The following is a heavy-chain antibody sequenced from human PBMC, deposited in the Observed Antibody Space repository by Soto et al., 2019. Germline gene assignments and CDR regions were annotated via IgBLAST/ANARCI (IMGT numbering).Heavy chain of an antibody. CDR2: LSYDGSKK. CDR3: AKDRKQQLVRSYYYYYYYMDV. V-gene: IGHV3-30*18. D-gene: IGHD6-13*01. Sequence: QVQLVESGGGVVQPGRSLRLSCAASGFTFSSYGMHWVRQAPGKGLEWVAVLSYDGSKKYYADSVKGRFTISRDNSKNTLYLQMNSLSAEDTAVYYCAKDRKQQLVRSYYYYYYYMDVWGKGTTVTVSS. CDR1: GFTFSSYG. J-gene: IGHJ6*03.